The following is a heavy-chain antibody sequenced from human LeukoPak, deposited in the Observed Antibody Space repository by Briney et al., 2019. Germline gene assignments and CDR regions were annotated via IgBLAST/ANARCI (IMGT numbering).Heavy chain of an antibody. J-gene: IGHJ6*03. V-gene: IGHV3-30*02. CDR2: ILYDASNT. CDR1: GFTFSSYG. CDR3: VKGSENPNYYYYYYVDV. Sequence: GGSLSLSYAASGFTFSSYGMLWVRQAPGKGLEWVTFILYDASNTYYADSVKGRFTISRDNSKYTLYLQMNSLSPEDTAVYYCVKGSENPNYYYYYYVDVLGKGTTVTGSS.